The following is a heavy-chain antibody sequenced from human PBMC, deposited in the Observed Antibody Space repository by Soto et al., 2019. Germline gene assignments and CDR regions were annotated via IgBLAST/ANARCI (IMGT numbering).Heavy chain of an antibody. CDR1: GFPLSDYG. D-gene: IGHD6-6*01. J-gene: IGHJ6*02. Sequence: QVQLVESGGGVVQPGKSLRLSCEVSGFPLSDYGMHWVRQAPGKGLEWVAVLWSDGANSFYAGSVMGRFTVSRDTSKNTLFLEVESLRDDDTGVYYCARELEYYDYFGLDVWGQGTTVIVSS. CDR3: ARELEYYDYFGLDV. V-gene: IGHV3-33*01. CDR2: LWSDGANS.